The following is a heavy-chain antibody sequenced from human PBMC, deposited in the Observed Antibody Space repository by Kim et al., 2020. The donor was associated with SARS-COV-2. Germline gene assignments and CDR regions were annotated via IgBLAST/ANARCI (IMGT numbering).Heavy chain of an antibody. Sequence: GGSLRLSCVASGLTFRRYWLSWVRQAPGKGLEWVANIKQDGRRPNYVDSVKGRFTISRDNAENSLFLQMTNLRVEDTAVYYCAGGEYGPCSSWGQGTLVTVSS. J-gene: IGHJ4*02. CDR2: IKQDGRRP. V-gene: IGHV3-7*03. CDR3: AGGEYGPCSS. CDR1: GLTFRRYW. D-gene: IGHD3-16*01.